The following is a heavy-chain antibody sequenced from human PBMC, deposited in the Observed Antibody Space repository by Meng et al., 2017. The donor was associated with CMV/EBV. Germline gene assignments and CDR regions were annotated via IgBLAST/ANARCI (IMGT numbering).Heavy chain of an antibody. Sequence: ASVKVSCKASGYTFTGCYMHWVRQAPGQGLEWMGWINPNSGGTNYAQKFQGRVTMTRDTSISTAYMELSRLRSDDTAVYYCARVTFNRNIVVVPAAMVYWGQGTLVIVSS. CDR3: ARVTFNRNIVVVPAAMVY. D-gene: IGHD2-2*01. CDR1: GYTFTGCY. CDR2: INPNSGGT. V-gene: IGHV1-2*02. J-gene: IGHJ4*02.